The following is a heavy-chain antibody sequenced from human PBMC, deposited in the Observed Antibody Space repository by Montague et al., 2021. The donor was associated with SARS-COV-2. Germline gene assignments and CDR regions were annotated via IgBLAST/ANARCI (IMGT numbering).Heavy chain of an antibody. CDR1: GDSISSYY. J-gene: IGHJ4*02. CDR3: ARAQNTCFIANCVNYFEV. CDR2: VHYTGST. D-gene: IGHD1-1*01. Sequence: SETLSLTYEVSGDSISSYYWSWIRQSPGKGLEWIGYVHYTGSTEYNPSLKTRVTLSLDTPRNHFSLKLRSVTAADTAVYYCARAQNTCFIANCVNYFEVWGLGALVTVSS. V-gene: IGHV4-59*01.